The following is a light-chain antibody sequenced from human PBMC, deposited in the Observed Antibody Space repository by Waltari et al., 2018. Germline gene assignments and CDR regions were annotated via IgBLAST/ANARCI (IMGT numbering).Light chain of an antibody. CDR3: QQYDNLPLT. CDR2: DAS. Sequence: DTQMTQSPSSLSASVGDRVTITCQSSQDISHFLNWYQQKPGTAPKLLITDASPLQTGVPSGCSGGRSGTQFTFTVNGLQPEDVATYFCQQYDNLPLTFGGGTKVEI. CDR1: QDISHF. J-gene: IGKJ4*01. V-gene: IGKV1-33*01.